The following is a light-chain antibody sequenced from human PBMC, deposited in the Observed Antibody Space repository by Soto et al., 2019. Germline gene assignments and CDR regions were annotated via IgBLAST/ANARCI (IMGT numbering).Light chain of an antibody. CDR2: GNT. V-gene: IGLV1-40*01. Sequence: QSLLTQPPSVSGAPGQRVTISCTGSSSNIVAGYDVHWYQQLPGTAPKLLIYGNTNRPSGVPDRFSGSKSGTSASLAITGLQAEDEADYYCQSYDTSLSGSLFGGGTKVTVL. J-gene: IGLJ2*01. CDR3: QSYDTSLSGSL. CDR1: SSNIVAGYD.